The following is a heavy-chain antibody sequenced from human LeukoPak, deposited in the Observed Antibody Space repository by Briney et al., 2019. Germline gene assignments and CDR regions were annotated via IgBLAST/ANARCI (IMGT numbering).Heavy chain of an antibody. D-gene: IGHD6-19*01. J-gene: IGHJ4*02. Sequence: PSETLSLTCTVSGGSISSYYWSWIRQPAGKGLERIGRVYTSGSTNYNPSLKSRVTMSVDTSKNQFSLKLSSVTAADTAVYYCARHAAVAGTDYWGQGTLVTVSS. V-gene: IGHV4-4*07. CDR2: VYTSGST. CDR3: ARHAAVAGTDY. CDR1: GGSISSYY.